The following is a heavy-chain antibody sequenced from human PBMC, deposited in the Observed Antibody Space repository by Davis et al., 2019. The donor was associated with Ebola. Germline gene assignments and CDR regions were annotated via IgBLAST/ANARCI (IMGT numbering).Heavy chain of an antibody. CDR1: GGSISRSGYF. J-gene: IGHJ3*02. Sequence: MPSETLSLTCTVSGGSISRSGYFWGWIRQPPGKGLEWIGSIYYSGSTYYNPSLKSRVTISVDTSKNQFSLKLSSVTAADTAVYYCARQSGYYAPIGAFDIWGQGTMVTVSS. D-gene: IGHD2-2*01. CDR2: IYYSGST. V-gene: IGHV4-39*01. CDR3: ARQSGYYAPIGAFDI.